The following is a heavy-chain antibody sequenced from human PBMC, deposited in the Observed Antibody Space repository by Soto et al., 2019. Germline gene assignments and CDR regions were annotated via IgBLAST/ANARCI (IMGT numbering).Heavy chain of an antibody. J-gene: IGHJ4*02. D-gene: IGHD2-2*02. CDR2: IIPIFNST. Sequence: SVKVSCKVSGSRFSNYVISWVRRAPGHGLEWLGRIIPIFNSTKYAQSFQGRVTITADKSTSTASLELSSLRSDDTAVYYCAREGRGKKAGYNGLVSLGYWGQGTLVTVSS. CDR3: AREGRGKKAGYNGLVSLGY. V-gene: IGHV1-69*06. CDR1: GSRFSNYV.